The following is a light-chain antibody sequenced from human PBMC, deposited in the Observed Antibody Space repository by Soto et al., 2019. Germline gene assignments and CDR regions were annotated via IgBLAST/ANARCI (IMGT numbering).Light chain of an antibody. CDR3: QQYGSSLFT. V-gene: IGKV3-20*01. CDR1: QIIGTN. CDR2: GAF. Sequence: ENVLTQSPATLSVSPGERATLSCRTSQIIGTNLAWYQQKPGQAPRLLIYGAFIRAPGFPVRFRGTGSGSEFTLTISRLEPEDFAVYYCQQYGSSLFTFGPGTKVDIK. J-gene: IGKJ3*01.